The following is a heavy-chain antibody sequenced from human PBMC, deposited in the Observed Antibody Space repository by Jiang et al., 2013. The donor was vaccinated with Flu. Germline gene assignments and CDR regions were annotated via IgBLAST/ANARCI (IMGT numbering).Heavy chain of an antibody. J-gene: IGHJ3*02. V-gene: IGHV1-69*04. Sequence: QSGAEVKKPGSSVKVSCKASEDTLKNYAISWVRQAPGQGLEWMGRIISILDITNYAQKFQGRVTITADKSTNTAYMELSSLRSEDTAVYYCAKDVVSATVMVVITRSDDTFDIWGQGTMVTVSS. CDR1: EDTLKNYA. D-gene: IGHD3-22*01. CDR3: AKDVVSATVMVVITRSDDTFDI. CDR2: IISILDIT.